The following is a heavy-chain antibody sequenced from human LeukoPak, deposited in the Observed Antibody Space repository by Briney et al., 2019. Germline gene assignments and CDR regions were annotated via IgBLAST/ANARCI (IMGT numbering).Heavy chain of an antibody. V-gene: IGHV3-23*01. CDR1: GFTFSSYG. CDR2: ISGSGGST. J-gene: IGHJ4*02. D-gene: IGHD1-14*01. CDR3: VKDQGLYND. Sequence: PGGTLRLSCAASGFTFSSYGMSWVRQAPGKGLEWVSAISGSGGSTYYADSVKGRFTISRDNPKNTLYLQMNSLRAEDTAVYYCVKDQGLYNDWGQGTLVTVSS.